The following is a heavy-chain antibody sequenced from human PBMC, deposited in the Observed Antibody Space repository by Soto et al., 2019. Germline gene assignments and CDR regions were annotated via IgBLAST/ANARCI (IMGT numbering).Heavy chain of an antibody. Sequence: PTPTLPRTYAISGDRVSSTSATWNWIRQSPSRGLEWLGRTYYRSKWYSDCALSVKGRITINPDTSKNQFSLQLNSVSPEDTAVYYCVRDGSNDWDFDYWGQGTLVTVSS. CDR2: TYYRSKWYS. V-gene: IGHV6-1*01. CDR1: GDRVSSTSAT. D-gene: IGHD3-9*01. CDR3: VRDGSNDWDFDY. J-gene: IGHJ4*02.